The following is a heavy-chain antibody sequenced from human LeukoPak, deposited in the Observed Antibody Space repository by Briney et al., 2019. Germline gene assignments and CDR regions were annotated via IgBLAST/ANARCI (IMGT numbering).Heavy chain of an antibody. J-gene: IGHJ4*02. V-gene: IGHV5-51*01. CDR2: IFPGDSHT. CDR1: GHSFINYW. D-gene: IGHD2-15*01. Sequence: GESLKISCKGPGHSFINYWIAWVRQMPGKGLEWIGIIFPGDSHTRYSPSFQGQVTISADMSIDTAYLQWSSLRASDTAMYHCARIAATWYGGSWGQGTLVFVS. CDR3: ARIAATWYGGS.